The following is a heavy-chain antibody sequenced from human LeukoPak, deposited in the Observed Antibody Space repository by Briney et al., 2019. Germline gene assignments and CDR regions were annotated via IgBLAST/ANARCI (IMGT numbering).Heavy chain of an antibody. J-gene: IGHJ4*02. V-gene: IGHV4-39*07. CDR2: IYSSGST. CDR1: GGAIISSSFY. Sequence: PWETLSLTCTVSGGAIISSSFYWVWIRQPPGRGLEWIGSIYSSGSTYYNPSVKSRVTISVDTSKNQFSLKLSSVTAADTAVYYCARGTPIGYSYGFNFDYWGQGTLVTVSS. CDR3: ARGTPIGYSYGFNFDY. D-gene: IGHD5-18*01.